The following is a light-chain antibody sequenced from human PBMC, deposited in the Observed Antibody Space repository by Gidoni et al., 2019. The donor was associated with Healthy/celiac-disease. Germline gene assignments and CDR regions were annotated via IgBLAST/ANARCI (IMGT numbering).Light chain of an antibody. CDR1: QSVLYFPNNKNY. CDR3: QQYYSNPCS. CDR2: WAS. V-gene: IGKV4-1*01. J-gene: IGKJ2*04. Sequence: DIVIPQSPDSLSVYLGEPATINCKASQSVLYFPNNKNYLAWYQQKPVQPPKLLIYWASTRESGVPDRLSGSGSGTDFTLTISSLQAEDVAVYYCQQYYSNPCSFGQGTKLEIK.